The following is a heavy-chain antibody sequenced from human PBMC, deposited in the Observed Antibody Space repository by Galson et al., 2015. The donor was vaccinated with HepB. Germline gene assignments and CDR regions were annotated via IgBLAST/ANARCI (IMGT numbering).Heavy chain of an antibody. J-gene: IGHJ6*03. CDR1: GYTFTDYY. D-gene: IGHD3-10*01. CDR3: ATQSEAVLGSGSYYNAPAYYYYMDV. Sequence: VKVSCKVSGYTFTDYYMHWVQQAPGKGLEWMGLVDPEDGETIYAEKFQGRVTITADTSTDTAYMELSSLRSEDTAVYYCATQSEAVLGSGSYYNAPAYYYYMDVWGKGTTVTVSS. CDR2: VDPEDGET. V-gene: IGHV1-69-2*01.